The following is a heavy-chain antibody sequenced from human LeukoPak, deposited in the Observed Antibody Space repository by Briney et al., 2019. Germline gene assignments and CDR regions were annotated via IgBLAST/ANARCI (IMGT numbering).Heavy chain of an antibody. V-gene: IGHV3-48*03. CDR1: GFTFSSFE. Sequence: GGSLRLSCAASGFTFSSFEMNWVRQAPGKGLEWVSYISISGSTIYYADSVKGRFTISRDNAKNSLYLQMNSLRAEDTAVYYCARSGWYYDILTGFDYWGQGTLVTVSS. CDR2: ISISGSTI. D-gene: IGHD3-9*01. CDR3: ARSGWYYDILTGFDY. J-gene: IGHJ4*02.